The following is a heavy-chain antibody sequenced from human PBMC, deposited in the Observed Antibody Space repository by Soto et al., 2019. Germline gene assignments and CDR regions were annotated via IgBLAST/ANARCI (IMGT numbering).Heavy chain of an antibody. D-gene: IGHD5-12*01. V-gene: IGHV3-48*03. CDR3: ARDMATTQAFDY. Sequence: EVQLVESGGGLVQPGGSLRLSCSASGFIFKAYEMNWVRQAPGKGLEWISDISTSGSTIYYADSVKGRFTISRDNARDSLYLEMNSLRGEDTAVYYCARDMATTQAFDYWGKGSLVTVSS. CDR2: ISTSGSTI. CDR1: GFIFKAYE. J-gene: IGHJ4*02.